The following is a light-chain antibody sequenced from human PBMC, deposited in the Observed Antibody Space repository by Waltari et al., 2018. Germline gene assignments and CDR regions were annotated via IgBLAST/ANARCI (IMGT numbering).Light chain of an antibody. Sequence: QLVVTQSPSASAPLGASVKLTCTLSSGPSSHIVAWLQQRPEKGPRYLMKVNSDGSHIKGDEIPDRFSGSSSGAERYLTISRLQSDDEADYYCQTGGHGTWVFGGGTTLTVL. J-gene: IGLJ3*02. V-gene: IGLV4-69*01. CDR3: QTGGHGTWV. CDR1: SGPSSHI. CDR2: VNSDGSH.